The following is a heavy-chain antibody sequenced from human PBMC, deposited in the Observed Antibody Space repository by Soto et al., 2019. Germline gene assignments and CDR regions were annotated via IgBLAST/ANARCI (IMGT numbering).Heavy chain of an antibody. V-gene: IGHV3-66*01. J-gene: IGHJ4*01. CDR2: IHSGGTT. CDR3: ARLWVWGSYAIDF. CDR1: GFTVTNTY. D-gene: IGHD3-16*01. Sequence: QLVESGGALVQPGGSLRLSCAVSGFTVTNTYMSWIRQAPGKGLEWMSVIHSGGTTYYTDSVKGRFTISRDISKNTVSLQMNSLRVEDTAVYHCARLWVWGSYAIDFWGHGTLVTVSS.